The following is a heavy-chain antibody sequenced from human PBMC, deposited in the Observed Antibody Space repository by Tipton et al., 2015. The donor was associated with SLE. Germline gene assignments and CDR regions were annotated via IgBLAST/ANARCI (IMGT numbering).Heavy chain of an antibody. Sequence: LRLSCTVSGGSISSYYWSWIRQPPGKGLEWIGYIYYSGSTNYNPSLKSRVTISVATSKNHFSLKLSSVTATDTAVYYCARYRVCGGDCYYAFDIWGQGTMVTVSS. CDR2: IYYSGST. D-gene: IGHD2-21*01. CDR3: ARYRVCGGDCYYAFDI. CDR1: GGSISSYY. V-gene: IGHV4-59*08. J-gene: IGHJ3*02.